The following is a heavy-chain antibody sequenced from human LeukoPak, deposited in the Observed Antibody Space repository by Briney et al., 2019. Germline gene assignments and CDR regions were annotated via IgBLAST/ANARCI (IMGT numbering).Heavy chain of an antibody. CDR2: IYYSGST. CDR1: GGSISSGSYY. CDR3: ASPIYDFWSGKYYYYYYMDV. J-gene: IGHJ6*03. Sequence: SETLSLTCTVSGGSISSGSYYWGWIRQPPGKGLEWIGSIYYSGSTYYNPSLKSRVTISVDTSKNQFSLKLSSVTAADTAVYYCASPIYDFWSGKYYYYYYMDVWGKGTTVTVSS. V-gene: IGHV4-39*07. D-gene: IGHD3-3*01.